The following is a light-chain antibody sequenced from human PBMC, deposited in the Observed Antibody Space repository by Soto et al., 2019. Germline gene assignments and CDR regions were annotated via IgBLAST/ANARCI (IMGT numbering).Light chain of an antibody. V-gene: IGLV4-60*03. Sequence: QSVLTQSSSASASRGSSVKLTCTLSSGDSNDLIAWHQQQPGKAPRYMMKVEGSGNYNRGRGVPDRFSGSSSGADRYLTISNLQSEDEADYYCETWGSTIWVFGGGTKLTVL. J-gene: IGLJ3*02. CDR2: VEGSGNY. CDR3: ETWGSTIWV. CDR1: SGDSNDL.